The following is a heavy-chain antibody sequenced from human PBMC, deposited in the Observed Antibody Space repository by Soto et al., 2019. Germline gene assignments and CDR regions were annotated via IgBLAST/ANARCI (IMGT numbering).Heavy chain of an antibody. D-gene: IGHD6-19*01. Sequence: PQAPGKGLEWVSAISGSGGSTYYADSVKGRFTISRDNSKNTLYLQMNSLRAEDTAVYYCAKDLISSWLPQGWFDPWGQGTLVTVSS. V-gene: IGHV3-23*01. CDR2: ISGSGGST. J-gene: IGHJ5*02. CDR3: AKDLISSWLPQGWFDP.